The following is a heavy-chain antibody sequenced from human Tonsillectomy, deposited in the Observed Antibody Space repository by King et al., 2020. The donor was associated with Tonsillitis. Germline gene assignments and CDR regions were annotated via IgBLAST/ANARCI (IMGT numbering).Heavy chain of an antibody. CDR1: GFTFSSYE. CDR3: ARGGDDYVWGSYFEY. Sequence: VQLVESGGGLVQPGGSLRLSCAASGFTFSSYEMNWVRQAPGKGLEWVSYISRSDRTIYYANSVKGRFTISRDNAKNSLFLQMNSLRAEDTAVYYCARGGDDYVWGSYFEYWGQGTLVTVSS. V-gene: IGHV3-48*03. J-gene: IGHJ4*02. D-gene: IGHD3-16*01. CDR2: ISRSDRTI.